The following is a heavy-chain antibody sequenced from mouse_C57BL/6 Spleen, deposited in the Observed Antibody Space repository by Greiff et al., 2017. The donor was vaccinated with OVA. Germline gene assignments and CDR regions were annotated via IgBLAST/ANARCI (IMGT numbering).Heavy chain of an antibody. CDR3: AREKASGTRYAMDY. CDR1: GYTFTDYN. D-gene: IGHD4-1*01. Sequence: VQLQQSGPELVKPGASVKMSCKASGYTFTDYNMHWVKQSHGKSLEWIGYINPNNGGTSSNQKFKGKATLTVNKSSSTAYMERRSLTSEDSAVYYCAREKASGTRYAMDYWGQGTSVTVSS. V-gene: IGHV1-22*01. J-gene: IGHJ4*01. CDR2: INPNNGGT.